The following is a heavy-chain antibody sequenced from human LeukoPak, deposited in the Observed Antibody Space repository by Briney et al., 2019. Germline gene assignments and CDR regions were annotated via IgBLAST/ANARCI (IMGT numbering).Heavy chain of an antibody. J-gene: IGHJ4*02. CDR2: ISYDGSNK. D-gene: IGHD6-19*01. CDR1: GFTFSSYG. V-gene: IGHV3-30*18. CDR3: AKDRTGYSSGWYALVDY. Sequence: GRSLRLSCAASGFTFSSYGMHWVRQAPGKGLEWVAVISYDGSNKYYADSVKGRFTISRDNSKNTLYLQMNSLRAEDTAVYYCAKDRTGYSSGWYALVDYRGQGTLVTVSS.